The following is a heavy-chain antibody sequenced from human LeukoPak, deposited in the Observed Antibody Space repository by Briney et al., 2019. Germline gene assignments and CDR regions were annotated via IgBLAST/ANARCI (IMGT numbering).Heavy chain of an antibody. CDR2: IYYSGST. Sequence: SETLSLTCTVSGGSISSYYRSWIRQPPGKGLEWIGYIYYSGSTNYNPSLKSRVTISVDTSKNQFSLKLSSVTAADTAVYYCVAYYYDSSGYYYTVYWGQGTLVTVSS. D-gene: IGHD3-22*01. CDR1: GGSISSYY. J-gene: IGHJ4*02. V-gene: IGHV4-59*08. CDR3: VAYYYDSSGYYYTVY.